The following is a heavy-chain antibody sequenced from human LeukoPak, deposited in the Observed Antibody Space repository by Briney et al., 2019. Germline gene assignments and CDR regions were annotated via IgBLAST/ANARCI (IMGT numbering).Heavy chain of an antibody. Sequence: GGSLRLSCAASGFTFDDYAMHWVRQAPGKGLEWVSGISWNSGSIGYADSVRGRFTISRDSAKNSLYLQMNSLGAEDTALYYCAKDIAHDYGFDYWGQGTLVTVSS. V-gene: IGHV3-9*01. D-gene: IGHD4-17*01. J-gene: IGHJ4*02. CDR3: AKDIAHDYGFDY. CDR2: ISWNSGSI. CDR1: GFTFDDYA.